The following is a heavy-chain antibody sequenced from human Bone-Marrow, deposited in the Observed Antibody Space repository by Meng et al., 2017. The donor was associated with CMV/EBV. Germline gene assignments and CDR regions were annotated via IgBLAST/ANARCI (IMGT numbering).Heavy chain of an antibody. D-gene: IGHD6-6*01. Sequence: SETLSLTCTVSGGSISSYYWSWIRQPPGKGLEWIGYIYYSGSTNYNPSLKSRVTISVDTSKNQFSLKLSSVTAADTAVYHCARGFEYSSAPFDYWGQGTLVTVSS. CDR2: IYYSGST. CDR1: GGSISSYY. J-gene: IGHJ4*02. V-gene: IGHV4-59*01. CDR3: ARGFEYSSAPFDY.